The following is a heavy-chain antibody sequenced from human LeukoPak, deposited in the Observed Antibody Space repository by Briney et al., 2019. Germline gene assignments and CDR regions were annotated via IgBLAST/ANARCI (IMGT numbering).Heavy chain of an antibody. V-gene: IGHV1-2*02. D-gene: IGHD2-2*01. Sequence: ASVKVSCKASGYTFTGYYINWVRQAPGQGLEWMGWINPNSGGTNYAQKVQGRVTMTTDPSTSTAYMEMRSLRSDDTAVYYCARDRTGYCSRSSCSAFDYWGQGTLVTVPS. CDR1: GYTFTGYY. CDR3: ARDRTGYCSRSSCSAFDY. J-gene: IGHJ4*02. CDR2: INPNSGGT.